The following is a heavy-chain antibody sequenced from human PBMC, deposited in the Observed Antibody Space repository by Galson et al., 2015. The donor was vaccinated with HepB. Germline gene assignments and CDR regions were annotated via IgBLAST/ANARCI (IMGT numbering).Heavy chain of an antibody. CDR2: INPSGGST. D-gene: IGHD2-21*02. Sequence: SVKVSCKASGYTFTSYYMHWVRQAPGQGLEWMGIINPSGGSTSYAQKFQGRVTMTRDTSTSTVYMELSSLRSEDTAVYYCARGRGIVVVTANKAGIDYWGQGTLVTSPQ. CDR3: ARGRGIVVVTANKAGIDY. V-gene: IGHV1-46*01. J-gene: IGHJ4*02. CDR1: GYTFTSYY.